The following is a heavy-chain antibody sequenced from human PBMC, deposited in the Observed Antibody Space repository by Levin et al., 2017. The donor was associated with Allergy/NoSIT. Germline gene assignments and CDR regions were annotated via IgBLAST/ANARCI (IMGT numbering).Heavy chain of an antibody. CDR2: INHSGST. V-gene: IGHV4-34*01. Sequence: PGGSLRLSCAVYGGSFSGYYWSWIRQPPGKGLEWIGEINHSGSTNYNPSLKSRVTISVDTSKNQFSLKLSSVTAADTAVYYCARGWGYSSGWRPFDYWGQGTLVTVSS. CDR1: GGSFSGYY. D-gene: IGHD6-19*01. CDR3: ARGWGYSSGWRPFDY. J-gene: IGHJ4*02.